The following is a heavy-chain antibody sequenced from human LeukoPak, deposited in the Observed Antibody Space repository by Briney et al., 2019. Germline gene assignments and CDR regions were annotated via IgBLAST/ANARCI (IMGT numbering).Heavy chain of an antibody. V-gene: IGHV1-2*02. Sequence: ASVKVSCKASGYTFTGYYMHWVRQAPGQGLEWMGWINPNSGGTNYAQKFQGRVTMTRDTSTSTAYMELSRLRSDDTAVYYCARVSFGEWFNYYYYYYMDVWGKGTTVTVSS. D-gene: IGHD3-10*01. CDR3: ARVSFGEWFNYYYYYYMDV. CDR2: INPNSGGT. J-gene: IGHJ6*03. CDR1: GYTFTGYY.